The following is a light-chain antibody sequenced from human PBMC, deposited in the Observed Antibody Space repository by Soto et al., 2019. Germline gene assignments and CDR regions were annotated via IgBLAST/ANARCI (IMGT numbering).Light chain of an antibody. CDR2: GAS. CDR3: QQYGSSPLFT. CDR1: QSVSSSY. Sequence: EIVLTQSPGTLSLSPGERATLSCRASQSVSSSYLAWYQQKPGQAPRLLIYGASSRATRIPDRFSGSGSGTDFTLTISRLEPDDFAVYYCQQYGSSPLFTFGPGTKVDIK. J-gene: IGKJ3*01. V-gene: IGKV3-20*01.